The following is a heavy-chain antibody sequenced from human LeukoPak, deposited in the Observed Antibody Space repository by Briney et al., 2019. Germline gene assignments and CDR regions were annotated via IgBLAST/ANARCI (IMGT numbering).Heavy chain of an antibody. Sequence: SETLSLTCAVYGGSFSGYYWSWIRQPPGKGLEWIGEINHSGSTNYNPSLKSRVTISVDTSKNQFSLKLSSVTAADTAVYYCARGVRGVIITRTFDYWGQGTLVTVYS. V-gene: IGHV4-34*01. CDR1: GGSFSGYY. CDR2: INHSGST. CDR3: ARGVRGVIITRTFDY. J-gene: IGHJ4*02. D-gene: IGHD3-10*02.